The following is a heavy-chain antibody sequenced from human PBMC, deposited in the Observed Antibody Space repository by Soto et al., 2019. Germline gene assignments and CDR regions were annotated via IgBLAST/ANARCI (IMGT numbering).Heavy chain of an antibody. Sequence: ASVKVSCKASGYTFTNFGISWVRQAPGQGLEWMGWISAYNGNTNYAQKFQGRVTMTTDTSTSTAYMEVNSLRAEDTAVYYCARVNGYYYYGMDVWGQGTTVTVSS. CDR1: GYTFTNFG. V-gene: IGHV1-18*01. J-gene: IGHJ6*02. D-gene: IGHD3-22*01. CDR3: ARVNGYYYYGMDV. CDR2: ISAYNGNT.